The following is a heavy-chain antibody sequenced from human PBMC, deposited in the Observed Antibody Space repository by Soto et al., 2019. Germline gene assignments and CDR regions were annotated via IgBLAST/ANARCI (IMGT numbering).Heavy chain of an antibody. D-gene: IGHD3-10*01. CDR1: GGSISSGDYY. V-gene: IGHV4-30-4*01. CDR2: IYYSGST. Sequence: QVQLQESGPGLVKPSQTLSLTCTVSGGSISSGDYYWSWIRQPPGKGLEWIGYIYYSGSTYYNPSRKSLVPLPVDTPENQFALKPSSVTDADTAVYYGAGVGGCGATTLDYWGQGTLVTVSS. J-gene: IGHJ4*02. CDR3: AGVGGCGATTLDY.